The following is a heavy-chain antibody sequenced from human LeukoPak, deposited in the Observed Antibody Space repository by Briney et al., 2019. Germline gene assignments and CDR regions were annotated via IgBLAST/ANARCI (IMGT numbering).Heavy chain of an antibody. Sequence: SETLSLTCAVYGGSFSGDYWSWIRQPPGKGGGWGGEINHSGSTNYNPSLKSRVTISVDPSKNQFSLKLSSVTAADTAVYYCARESAVTSPRGYFDYWGQGTLVTVSS. CDR2: INHSGST. CDR3: ARESAVTSPRGYFDY. J-gene: IGHJ4*02. D-gene: IGHD4-17*01. CDR1: GGSFSGDY. V-gene: IGHV4-34*01.